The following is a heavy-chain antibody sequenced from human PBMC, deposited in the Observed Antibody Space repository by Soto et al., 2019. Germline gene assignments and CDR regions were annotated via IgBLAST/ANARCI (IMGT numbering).Heavy chain of an antibody. CDR3: ARHRSGLRFFEGGRHI. J-gene: IGHJ3*02. Sequence: SETLSLTCTVSGGSISSSSYYWGWIRQPPGKGLEWIGSIYYSGSTYYNPSLKSRVTISVDTSKNQFSLKLSSVTAADTAVYYCARHRSGLRFFEGGRHILGQGKMVTVSS. CDR2: IYYSGST. V-gene: IGHV4-39*01. D-gene: IGHD3-3*01. CDR1: GGSISSSSYY.